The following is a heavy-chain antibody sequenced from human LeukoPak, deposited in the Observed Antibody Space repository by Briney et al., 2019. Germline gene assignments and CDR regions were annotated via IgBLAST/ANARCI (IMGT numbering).Heavy chain of an antibody. D-gene: IGHD3-22*01. CDR3: AKGDSSGYYDTFDY. CDR1: GFTFSSYG. J-gene: IGHJ4*02. Sequence: GGSLRLSCAASGFTFSSYGMHWVRQAPGKGLEWVAFISYDGSNNYYADSVKGRFTISRDNSKTTLYLQMNSLRAEDTAVYYCAKGDSSGYYDTFDYWGQGTLVTVSS. V-gene: IGHV3-30*18. CDR2: ISYDGSNN.